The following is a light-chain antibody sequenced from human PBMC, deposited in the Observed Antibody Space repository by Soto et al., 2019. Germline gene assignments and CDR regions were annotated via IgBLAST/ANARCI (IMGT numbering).Light chain of an antibody. V-gene: IGLV2-8*01. Sequence: QSALTQPPSASGSPGQSVTISCTGTSSDVADYNLVSWYQQYPGKAPKLIIYEVSKRPSGVPDRFSGSKSGNTASLTVSGLQGEDEADYYCSSYVNSNRVFGGGTKLTVL. CDR2: EVS. J-gene: IGLJ3*02. CDR1: SSDVADYNL. CDR3: SSYVNSNRV.